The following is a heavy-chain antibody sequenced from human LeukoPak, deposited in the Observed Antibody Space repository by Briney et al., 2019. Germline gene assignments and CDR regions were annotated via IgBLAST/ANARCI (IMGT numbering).Heavy chain of an antibody. Sequence: SQTLSLTCTVSGGSISPYFWSWIRQPPRKGLEWIGYIYYSVSTNYNPSLKSRFTISVDTSKNQFSLKLSPVTAAGTAVYYCARRQTYFDYWGQGTLVTVSS. V-gene: IGHV4-59*08. CDR3: ARRQTYFDY. CDR2: IYYSVST. J-gene: IGHJ4*02. CDR1: GGSISPYF.